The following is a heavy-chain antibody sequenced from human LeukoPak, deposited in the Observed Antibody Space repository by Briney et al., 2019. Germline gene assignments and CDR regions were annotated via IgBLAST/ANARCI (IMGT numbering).Heavy chain of an antibody. J-gene: IGHJ4*02. CDR2: IYYSGST. CDR3: ARDTTEYYYGSGSLTYFDY. CDR1: GGSISSYY. D-gene: IGHD3-10*01. Sequence: SETLSLTCTVSGGSISSYYWSWIRQPPGKGLEWIGNIYYSGSTYYNPSLKSRVTISVDTSKNQFSLKLSSVTAADTAVYYCARDTTEYYYGSGSLTYFDYWGQGTLVTVSS. V-gene: IGHV4-59*12.